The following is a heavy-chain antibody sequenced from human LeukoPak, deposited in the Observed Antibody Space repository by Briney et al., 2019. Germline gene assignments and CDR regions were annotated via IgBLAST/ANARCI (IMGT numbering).Heavy chain of an antibody. CDR2: IYHSGRT. V-gene: IGHV4-39*01. CDR3: ARNTTVTDWYFDL. J-gene: IGHJ2*01. Sequence: PSETLSLTCTVSGGAISSSSHYWGWIRQPPGKGLEWIGRIYHSGRTLYNPSLKRLVAISVDTSRNQFSLKLSSVTASDTAVYYCARNTTVTDWYFDLWGRGTLVTVSS. D-gene: IGHD4-17*01. CDR1: GGAISSSSHY.